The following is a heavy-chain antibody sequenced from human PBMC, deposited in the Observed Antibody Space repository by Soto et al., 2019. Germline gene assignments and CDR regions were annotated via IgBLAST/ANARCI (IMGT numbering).Heavy chain of an antibody. Sequence: ASVKVSCKASGYTFTGYFMHWVRQAPGQGLEWMGWINPNSGGTNYAQKFQGWVTMTRDTSISTAYMELSRLRYDDTAVYYCARDRGSTHYYDSSGFSRGMDVWGQGTTVTVS. CDR1: GYTFTGYF. D-gene: IGHD3-22*01. CDR3: ARDRGSTHYYDSSGFSRGMDV. J-gene: IGHJ6*02. CDR2: INPNSGGT. V-gene: IGHV1-2*04.